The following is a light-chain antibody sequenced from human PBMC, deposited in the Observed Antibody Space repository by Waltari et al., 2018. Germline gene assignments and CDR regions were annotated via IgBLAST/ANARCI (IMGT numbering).Light chain of an antibody. J-gene: IGKJ3*01. CDR2: GAS. CDR1: QSINSY. V-gene: IGKV3-15*01. CDR3: QQYNKWPLT. Sequence: EVVMTQSPATVSVSPGERATLSCRASQSINSYLAWYQQKPGPAPRLLIYGASARATGIPARFRGSGSGTDFTLTISSLQSEDFAIYYCQQYNKWPLTFGPGTKVHF.